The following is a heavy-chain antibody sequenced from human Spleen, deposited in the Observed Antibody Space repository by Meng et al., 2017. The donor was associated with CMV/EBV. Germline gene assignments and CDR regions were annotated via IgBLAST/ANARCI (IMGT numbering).Heavy chain of an antibody. D-gene: IGHD2-15*01. Sequence: LSCAASGFTVSDNYMTWVRQAPGKGLEWVSVIYTGGITYYADSVKGRFTISRDTSKNTLDLQMNSLRPEDTAVYYCARERMRSYFDCWGQGTLVTVSS. CDR3: ARERMRSYFDC. CDR2: IYTGGIT. J-gene: IGHJ4*02. CDR1: GFTVSDNY. V-gene: IGHV3-66*02.